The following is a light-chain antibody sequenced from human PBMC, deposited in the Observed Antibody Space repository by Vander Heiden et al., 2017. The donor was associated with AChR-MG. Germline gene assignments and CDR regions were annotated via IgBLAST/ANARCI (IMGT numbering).Light chain of an antibody. CDR3: QQYNNWPPVT. CDR1: HSVSSN. V-gene: IGKV3-15*01. Sequence: EIVMTPSPATLSVSPGERATLSCRASHSVSSNLAWYQQKPGQAPRLLIYGASTRATGIPARFSGSGSGTEFTLTISSLQSEDFAVYYCQQYNNWPPVTFGQGTRLEIK. CDR2: GAS. J-gene: IGKJ5*01.